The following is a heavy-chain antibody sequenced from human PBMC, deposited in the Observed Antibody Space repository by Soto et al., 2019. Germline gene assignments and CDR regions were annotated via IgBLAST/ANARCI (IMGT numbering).Heavy chain of an antibody. D-gene: IGHD2-2*01. J-gene: IGHJ4*02. CDR2: INVYNGNT. V-gene: IGHV1-18*04. Sequence: ASVKVSCKASGYTFTSNSVGWVRQAPGQGIEWMGWINVYNGNTKYAQQLQGRVTLTTDTSKRTAYMDLRSLRSDDTAVYYCARISSSSSGLLPDYWGQGTLVTVSS. CDR3: ARISSSSSGLLPDY. CDR1: GYTFTSNS.